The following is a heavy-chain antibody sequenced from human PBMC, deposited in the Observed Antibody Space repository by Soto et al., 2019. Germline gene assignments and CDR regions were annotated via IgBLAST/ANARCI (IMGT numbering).Heavy chain of an antibody. CDR1: RFNFSSYA. D-gene: IGHD3-3*02. J-gene: IGHJ4*02. CDR2: ISGGGNDA. V-gene: IGHV3-23*01. CDR3: ARSLFLASTDTEPFDY. Sequence: GSVRLACXASRFNFSSYAMRWGRQASGKGLEWVSSISGGGNDAYYADSVKGRFTISRANSQNTRYLQMSSLRADDTAVYYCARSLFLASTDTEPFDYWGQGALVTVSS.